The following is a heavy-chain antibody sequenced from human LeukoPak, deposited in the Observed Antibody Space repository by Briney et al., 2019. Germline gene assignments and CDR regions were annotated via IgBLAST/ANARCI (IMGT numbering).Heavy chain of an antibody. CDR1: GGSFSGYY. Sequence: SETLSLNWAVYGGSFSGYYWSWIRQPPGRGLEWIGEINHSGSTNYNPPLKSRVTISVDTSKNQFSLKLSSVTAADTAVYYCARVGGTNYYYYGMDVWGQGTTVTVSS. J-gene: IGHJ6*02. D-gene: IGHD4-23*01. CDR3: ARVGGTNYYYYGMDV. CDR2: INHSGST. V-gene: IGHV4-34*01.